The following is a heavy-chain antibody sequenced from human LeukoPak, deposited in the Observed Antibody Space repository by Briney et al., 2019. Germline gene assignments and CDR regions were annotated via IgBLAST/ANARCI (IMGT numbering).Heavy chain of an antibody. CDR3: ARALRMTTVTSLPSNFDY. Sequence: GASVKVSCKASGYTFTSYYMHWVRQAPGQGLEWMGIINPSGGSTSYAQKFQGRVTMTRDTSTSTVYMELSSLRSEDTAVYYCARALRMTTVTSLPSNFDYWGQGTLVTVSS. CDR1: GYTFTSYY. D-gene: IGHD4-17*01. J-gene: IGHJ4*02. V-gene: IGHV1-46*01. CDR2: INPSGGST.